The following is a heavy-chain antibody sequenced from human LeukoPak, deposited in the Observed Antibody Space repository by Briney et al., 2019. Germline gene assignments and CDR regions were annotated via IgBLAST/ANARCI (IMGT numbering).Heavy chain of an antibody. CDR2: ISYTGST. V-gene: IGHV4-59*01. J-gene: IGHJ4*02. CDR1: GGSISSYY. Sequence: NPSETLSLTCTVSGGSISSYYVSWIRQPPGKGLEWIGYISYTGSTDYNPSLKSRVTISVDMSKNQFSLKVSPVTAADTAVYYCARGSVYFDSWGQGTLVTVSS. CDR3: ARGSVYFDS.